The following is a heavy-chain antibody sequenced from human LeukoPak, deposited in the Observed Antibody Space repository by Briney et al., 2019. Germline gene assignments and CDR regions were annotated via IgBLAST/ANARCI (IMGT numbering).Heavy chain of an antibody. CDR2: ISSSSSYI. D-gene: IGHD3-3*01. Sequence: GGCLRLSCAASGFTFSSYSMNWVRQAPGKGLEWGSSISSSSSYIYYADSVKGRFTISRDNAKNSLYLQMNSLRAEDTAVYYCARDSLIYDFWSAREGFDPWGQGTLVTVSS. CDR3: ARDSLIYDFWSAREGFDP. CDR1: GFTFSSYS. J-gene: IGHJ5*02. V-gene: IGHV3-21*01.